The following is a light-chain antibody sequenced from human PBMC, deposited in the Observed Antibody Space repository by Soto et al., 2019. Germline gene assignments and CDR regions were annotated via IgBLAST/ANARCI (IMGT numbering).Light chain of an antibody. CDR1: SSNIGAGYD. V-gene: IGLV1-40*01. J-gene: IGLJ1*01. CDR3: QSYDSSLSGHV. CDR2: GNS. Sequence: QSVLTQPPSVSRAPGQRVTISCTGSSSNIGAGYDVHWYQQLPGTAPKLLIYGNSNRPSGVPDRFSGSKSGTSASLAITGLQAEDEADYYCQSYDSSLSGHVFVTGTKVTVL.